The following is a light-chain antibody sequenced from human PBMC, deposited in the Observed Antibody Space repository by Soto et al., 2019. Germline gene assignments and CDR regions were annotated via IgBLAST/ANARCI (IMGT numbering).Light chain of an antibody. Sequence: QSVLTQPPSASGTPGQRVTISCSGSSSNIGSNYVYWYQQLPGTAPKLLIYRNNQLPSGVPDRFSGSKSGTSASLAISGLRSEDEADYYCAAWDDSLSGLVFGTGTKLTVL. V-gene: IGLV1-47*01. CDR2: RNN. J-gene: IGLJ1*01. CDR1: SSNIGSNY. CDR3: AAWDDSLSGLV.